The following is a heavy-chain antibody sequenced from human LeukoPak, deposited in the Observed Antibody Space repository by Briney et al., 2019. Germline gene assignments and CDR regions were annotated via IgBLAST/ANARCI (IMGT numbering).Heavy chain of an antibody. CDR2: ISGSGGST. Sequence: GGSLRLSCAASGFTFSSYAMSWVRQAPGKGLEWVSAISGSGGSTYYADSMKGRFTISRDNSKNTLYLQMNSLRAEDTAVYYCAKQKGYCSSTSCYRNWFDPWGQGTLVTVSS. CDR3: AKQKGYCSSTSCYRNWFDP. J-gene: IGHJ5*02. D-gene: IGHD2-2*01. V-gene: IGHV3-23*01. CDR1: GFTFSSYA.